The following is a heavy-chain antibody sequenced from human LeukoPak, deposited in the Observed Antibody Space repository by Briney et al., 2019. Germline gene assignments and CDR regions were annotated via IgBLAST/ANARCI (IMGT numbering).Heavy chain of an antibody. Sequence: GGSPRLSCAASGFTFSSYDMNWVRQAPGRGLEWVSYISYSGSNTYYADSVKGRFIISRDNAKNSLSLQMNGLRAEDTAVYYCARGLTTGGQGTLVTVSS. V-gene: IGHV3-48*03. CDR3: ARGLTT. J-gene: IGHJ4*01. CDR2: ISYSGSNT. D-gene: IGHD4-11*01. CDR1: GFTFSSYD.